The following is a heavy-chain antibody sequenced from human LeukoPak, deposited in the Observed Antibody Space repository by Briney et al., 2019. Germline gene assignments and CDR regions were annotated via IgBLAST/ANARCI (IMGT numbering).Heavy chain of an antibody. Sequence: SETLSLTCTVFGYSISSGYYWGWIRQPPGKGLEWIATISHSGSTNYNPSLKSRVTISVDTSKNQFSLKLSSVTAADTAVYYCARERGADQLPGNWFDPWGQGTLVTVSS. D-gene: IGHD2-2*01. V-gene: IGHV4-38-2*02. CDR2: ISHSGST. CDR1: GYSISSGYY. CDR3: ARERGADQLPGNWFDP. J-gene: IGHJ5*02.